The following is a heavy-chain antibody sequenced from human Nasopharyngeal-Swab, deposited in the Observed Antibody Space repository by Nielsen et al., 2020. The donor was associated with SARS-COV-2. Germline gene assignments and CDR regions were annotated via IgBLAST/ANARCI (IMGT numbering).Heavy chain of an antibody. D-gene: IGHD3-16*01. J-gene: IGHJ4*02. CDR3: ATEGGSTGFNY. Sequence: GESLKISCAASGFTFSNYALHWVRQAPGKGLEWVAVISYDGSLKYYANSVKGRFSISRDNSRNTLYLHMNSLRTDDTGVFYCATEGGSTGFNYWGRGTLVTVSS. CDR1: GFTFSNYA. CDR2: ISYDGSLK. V-gene: IGHV3-30-3*01.